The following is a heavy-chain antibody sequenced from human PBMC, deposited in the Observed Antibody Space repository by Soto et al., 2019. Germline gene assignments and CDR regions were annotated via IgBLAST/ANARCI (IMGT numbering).Heavy chain of an antibody. CDR3: ARDLGYYDILTSHNWFDP. J-gene: IGHJ5*02. D-gene: IGHD3-9*01. V-gene: IGHV4-59*01. CDR1: GGSISSYY. CDR2: IYYSGST. Sequence: PSETLSLTCTVSGGSISSYYWSWIRQPPGKGLEWIGYIYYSGSTNYNPSLKSRVTISVDTSKNQFSLKLSSVTAADTAVYYCARDLGYYDILTSHNWFDPWGQGTLVTVSS.